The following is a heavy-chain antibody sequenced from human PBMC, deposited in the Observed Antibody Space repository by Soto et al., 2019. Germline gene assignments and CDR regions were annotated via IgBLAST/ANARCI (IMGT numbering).Heavy chain of an antibody. J-gene: IGHJ3*02. CDR1: GGSISSSNW. V-gene: IGHV4-4*02. CDR2: IYHSGST. D-gene: IGHD1-26*01. Sequence: QVQLQESGPGLVKPSGTLSLTCAVSGGSISSSNWWSWVRQPPGKGLQWIGEIYHSGSTNYNPSLQTPVTISVDKAKNQFSLQLCSVTAADTAVYYCARFNSGNYYEAFDIWGQGTMVTVSS. CDR3: ARFNSGNYYEAFDI.